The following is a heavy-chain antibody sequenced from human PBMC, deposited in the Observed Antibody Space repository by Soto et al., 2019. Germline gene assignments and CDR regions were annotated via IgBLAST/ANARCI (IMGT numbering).Heavy chain of an antibody. Sequence: PGGFLRLSCAASGFTFSSYSMNWVRQAPGKGLEWVSYISSSSSTIYYTDSVKGRFTISRDNAKNSLYLQMNSLRDEDTAVYYCAREPGVVFYYGMDVWGQGTTVTVSS. J-gene: IGHJ6*02. V-gene: IGHV3-48*02. D-gene: IGHD3-3*01. CDR3: AREPGVVFYYGMDV. CDR2: ISSSSSTI. CDR1: GFTFSSYS.